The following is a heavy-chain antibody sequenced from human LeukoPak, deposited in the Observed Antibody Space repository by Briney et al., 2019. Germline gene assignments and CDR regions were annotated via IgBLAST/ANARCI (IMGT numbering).Heavy chain of an antibody. CDR2: ISSSSSTI. V-gene: IGHV3-48*01. J-gene: IGHJ4*02. Sequence: GGSLRLSCAASGFTFSSYSMNWVRQAPGKGLEWVSYISSSSSTIYYADSVKGRFTISRDNAKNSLYLQMNSLRAEDTAVYYCARDSGGGNFDFWGQGTVVTVSS. CDR3: ARDSGGGNFDF. CDR1: GFTFSSYS. D-gene: IGHD4-23*01.